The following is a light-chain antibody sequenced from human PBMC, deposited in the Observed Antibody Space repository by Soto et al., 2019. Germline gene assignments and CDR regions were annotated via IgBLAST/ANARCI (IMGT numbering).Light chain of an antibody. J-gene: IGKJ1*01. CDR2: GAS. Sequence: EIGMTQSPATLSVSLGERATLSCRASQTVTTNLAWYQQKPAQAPRLLIYGASTRATGIPGRISGSGSETEFTLTISSLQSDDFATYYCQQYNSYPGTFGQGTKVDNK. V-gene: IGKV3-15*01. CDR3: QQYNSYPGT. CDR1: QTVTTN.